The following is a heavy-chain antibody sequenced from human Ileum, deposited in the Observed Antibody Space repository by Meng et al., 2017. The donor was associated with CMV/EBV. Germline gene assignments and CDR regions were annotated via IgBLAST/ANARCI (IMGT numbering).Heavy chain of an antibody. D-gene: IGHD6-13*01. CDR1: GGSVTSHW. J-gene: IGHJ4*02. Sequence: QVRLQESVPGLVKPSETLSLTCTASGGSVTSHWWSWIRQSAGKGPEWIGRIYITGRTDYNPSLKSRVTLSIDKSKDQFSLKLSSVTAADTAVYYCARDSYSSSWAMDYWGQGTLVTVSS. V-gene: IGHV4-4*07. CDR3: ARDSYSSSWAMDY. CDR2: IYITGRT.